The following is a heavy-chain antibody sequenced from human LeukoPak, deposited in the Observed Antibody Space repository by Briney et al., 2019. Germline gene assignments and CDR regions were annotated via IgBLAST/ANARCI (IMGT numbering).Heavy chain of an antibody. Sequence: GASLKVSCKASGYTFTGYYMHWVRQAPGQGLEWVGWINPNSGGTNYAQTFQGRVTMTRDTSISTAYMELSRLRSDDTAVYYCGRVSHYYDSSGLFDYWGQGTLVTVSS. J-gene: IGHJ4*02. CDR3: GRVSHYYDSSGLFDY. D-gene: IGHD3-22*01. CDR2: INPNSGGT. CDR1: GYTFTGYY. V-gene: IGHV1-2*02.